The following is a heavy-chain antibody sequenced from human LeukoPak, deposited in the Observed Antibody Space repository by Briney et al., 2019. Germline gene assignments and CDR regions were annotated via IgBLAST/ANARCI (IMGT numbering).Heavy chain of an antibody. CDR3: AALAGVQGLAYDPRDYFDS. D-gene: IGHD7-27*01. Sequence: SVKVSCKASGFTFTSSAVQWVRQARGQRLEWIGWIVLGSGNTNYAQQFQERVTITRDLSTSSTYLELSSLRSEDTAVYYCAALAGVQGLAYDPRDYFDSWGQGTLVTVSS. CDR2: IVLGSGNT. V-gene: IGHV1-58*01. J-gene: IGHJ4*02. CDR1: GFTFTSSA.